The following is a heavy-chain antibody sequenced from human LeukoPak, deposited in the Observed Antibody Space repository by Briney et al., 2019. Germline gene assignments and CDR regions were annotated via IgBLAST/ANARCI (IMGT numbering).Heavy chain of an antibody. CDR3: XXIKXRGQWLVLEXDY. J-gene: IGHJ4*02. D-gene: IGHD6-19*01. CDR2: IYPGDSDT. CDR1: GYSFTSYW. V-gene: IGHV5-51*01. Sequence: GESLKISCKGSGYSFTSYWIGWVRQMPGKGLEWMGIIYPGDSDTRYSPSFQGQVTISADKSISTAYLQWSSLKASDTAMYYXXXIKXRGQWLVLEXDYWGQXXXVTV.